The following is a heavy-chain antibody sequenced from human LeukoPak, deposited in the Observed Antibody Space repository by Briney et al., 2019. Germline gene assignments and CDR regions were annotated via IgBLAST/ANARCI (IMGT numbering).Heavy chain of an antibody. CDR1: GGSISSGDYY. CDR2: IYYSGST. CDR3: ARDPVTGTTRIDAFDI. J-gene: IGHJ3*02. Sequence: PWETLSLTCTVSGGSISSGDYYWSWIREPPGKGLEWIGYIYYSGSTYYNPSLKSRVTISVDTSKNQFSLKLSSVTAADTAVYYCARDPVTGTTRIDAFDIWGQGTMVTVSS. D-gene: IGHD1-7*01. V-gene: IGHV4-30-4*08.